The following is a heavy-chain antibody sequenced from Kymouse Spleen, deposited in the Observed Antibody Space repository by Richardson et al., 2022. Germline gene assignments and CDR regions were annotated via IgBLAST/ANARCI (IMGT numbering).Heavy chain of an antibody. CDR1: GGSFSGYY. V-gene: IGHV4-34*01. CDR3: ARGHNWNYYGMDV. CDR2: INHSGST. D-gene: IGHD1-20*01,IGHD1-7*01. Sequence: QVQLQQWGAGLLKPSETLSLTCAVYGGSFSGYYWSWIRQPPGKGLEWIGEINHSGSTNYNPSLKSRVTISVDTSKNQFSLKLSSVTAADTAVYYCARGHNWNYYGMDVWGQGTTVTVSS. J-gene: IGHJ6*02.